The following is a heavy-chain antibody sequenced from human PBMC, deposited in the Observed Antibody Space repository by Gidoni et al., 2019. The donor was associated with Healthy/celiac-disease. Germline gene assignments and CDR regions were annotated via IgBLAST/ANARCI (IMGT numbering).Heavy chain of an antibody. Sequence: EVPLLESGGGLVQPGGSLRLSCAASGFPFSSYAMRWVRQAPGKGLEWVSAISGSGGSTYYADSVKGRFTISRDNSKNTLYLQMNSLRAEDTAVYYCAKPPYGDSDAFDIWGQGTMVTVSS. V-gene: IGHV3-23*01. CDR3: AKPPYGDSDAFDI. J-gene: IGHJ3*02. CDR1: GFPFSSYA. CDR2: ISGSGGST. D-gene: IGHD4-17*01.